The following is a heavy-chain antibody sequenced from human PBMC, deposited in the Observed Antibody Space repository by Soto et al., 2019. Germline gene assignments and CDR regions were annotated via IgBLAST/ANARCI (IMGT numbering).Heavy chain of an antibody. V-gene: IGHV1-46*01. Sequence: QVQLVQSGAEVKKPGASVKVSCRASGYTFIDYYMYWVRQAPGRGLEWMGIIDPSGGSTYYTQKFEGRITITRDTSTSTVYLEVSSLRSEDTAMYYCARAHNWILSQNWGQGTLVTVSS. J-gene: IGHJ4*02. CDR2: IDPSGGST. CDR1: GYTFIDYY. D-gene: IGHD2-2*03. CDR3: ARAHNWILSQN.